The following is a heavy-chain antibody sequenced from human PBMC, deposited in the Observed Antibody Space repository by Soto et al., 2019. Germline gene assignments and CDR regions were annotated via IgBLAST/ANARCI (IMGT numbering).Heavy chain of an antibody. Sequence: ASVKVSCKASGYTFTGYYMHWVRQAPGQGLEWMGWINPNSGGTNYAQKFQGRVTMTRDTSISTAYMELSRLRSDDTAVYYCAREGQQWLVRDYYYYYGMDVWGQGTTVTVS. V-gene: IGHV1-2*02. CDR2: INPNSGGT. D-gene: IGHD6-19*01. CDR1: GYTFTGYY. J-gene: IGHJ6*02. CDR3: AREGQQWLVRDYYYYYGMDV.